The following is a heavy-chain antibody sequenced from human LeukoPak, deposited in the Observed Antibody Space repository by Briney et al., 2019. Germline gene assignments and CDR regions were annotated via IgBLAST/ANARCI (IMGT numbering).Heavy chain of an antibody. Sequence: SETLSLTCTVSGGSISACYWSWIRQPAGEGLEWIGHIYPSGNSNYNPSLKSRVTMSVDTSKNQFSLNLSSVTAADTAVYYCARAGRYSSGPTLWGQGTLVTVSS. J-gene: IGHJ4*02. CDR2: IYPSGNS. V-gene: IGHV4-4*07. D-gene: IGHD6-19*01. CDR3: ARAGRYSSGPTL. CDR1: GGSISACY.